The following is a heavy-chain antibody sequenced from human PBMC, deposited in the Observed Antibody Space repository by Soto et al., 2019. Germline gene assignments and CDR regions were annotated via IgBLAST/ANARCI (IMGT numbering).Heavy chain of an antibody. Sequence: SVKVSCKASGGTFSSYAISWVRQAPGQGLEWMGGIIPIFGTANYAQKFQGRVTITADESTSTAYMELSSLRSEDTAVYYCAREWRYYDILTGYYDLNWFDPWGQGTLVTVSS. D-gene: IGHD3-9*01. CDR2: IIPIFGTA. V-gene: IGHV1-69*13. CDR3: AREWRYYDILTGYYDLNWFDP. CDR1: GGTFSSYA. J-gene: IGHJ5*02.